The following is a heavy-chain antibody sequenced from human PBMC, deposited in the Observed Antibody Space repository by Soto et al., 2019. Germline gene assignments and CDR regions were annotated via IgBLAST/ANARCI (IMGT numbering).Heavy chain of an antibody. CDR3: ARDPVHGGNSYYFDY. D-gene: IGHD2-21*02. V-gene: IGHV4-30-4*01. CDR1: GGSISSGDYY. CDR2: IYYSGST. Sequence: SETLSLTCTVSGGSISSGDYYWSWIRQPPGKGLEWIGYIYYSGSTYYNPSLKSRVTISVDTSKNQFSLKLSSVTAADTAVYYCARDPVHGGNSYYFDYWGQGTLVTVSS. J-gene: IGHJ4*02.